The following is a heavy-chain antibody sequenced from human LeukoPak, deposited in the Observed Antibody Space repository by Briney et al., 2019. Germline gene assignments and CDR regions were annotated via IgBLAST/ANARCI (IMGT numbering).Heavy chain of an antibody. D-gene: IGHD3-10*01. CDR2: IYYSAST. CDR1: GGSISSSGYS. J-gene: IGHJ6*02. V-gene: IGHV4-31*03. Sequence: PSQTLSLTCTVSGGSISSSGYSWRWIRQHPGKGLEWIGYIYYSASTYYNPSLKSRVTISADTSKTQFSLKLSSVTAADTVVYYCARDAEYYYGSGSYSSGIDVWGQGTTVTVSS. CDR3: ARDAEYYYGSGSYSSGIDV.